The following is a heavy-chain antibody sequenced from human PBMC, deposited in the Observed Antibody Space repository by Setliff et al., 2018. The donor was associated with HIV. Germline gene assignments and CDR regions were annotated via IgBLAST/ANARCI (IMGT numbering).Heavy chain of an antibody. CDR3: ARSPQGGYFDY. CDR2: IYSGGTNT. Sequence: PGGSLRLSCAASGFTVSSNYMNWVRQAPGKGLEWVSIIYSGGTNTTYADSVKGRFTISRDNSKNTLYLQMNSLRVEDTAVYHCARSPQGGYFDYWGQGTLVTVSS. CDR1: GFTVSSNY. J-gene: IGHJ4*03. V-gene: IGHV3-53*01.